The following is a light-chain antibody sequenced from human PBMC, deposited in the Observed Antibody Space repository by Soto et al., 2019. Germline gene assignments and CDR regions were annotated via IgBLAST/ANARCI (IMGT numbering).Light chain of an antibody. CDR2: DVS. CDR3: YSSTASTVV. Sequence: QSVLTQPRSVSGSPGQSVTISCTGTSSDVGGYNYVSWYQQHPGKAPKVMIYDVSKRPSGVPDRFSGSKSGNTASLTISGLQHEDEDDYYCYSSTASTVVFGGGTKLTVL. J-gene: IGLJ2*01. CDR1: SSDVGGYNY. V-gene: IGLV2-11*01.